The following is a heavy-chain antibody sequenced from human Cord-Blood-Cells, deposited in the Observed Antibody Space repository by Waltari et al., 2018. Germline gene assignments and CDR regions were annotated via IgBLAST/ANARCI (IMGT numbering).Heavy chain of an antibody. Sequence: QLQLQESGPGLVKPSETLSLTCTVSSGSISSSRYYWGWIRQPPGKGLEWIGIMYYSGSTSYNPSLKSRVTISVDTSKNQFSLKLSSVTAADTAVYYCARQGRRDAFDIWGQGTMVTVSS. CDR1: SGSISSSRYY. CDR2: MYYSGST. CDR3: ARQGRRDAFDI. J-gene: IGHJ3*02. V-gene: IGHV4-39*01.